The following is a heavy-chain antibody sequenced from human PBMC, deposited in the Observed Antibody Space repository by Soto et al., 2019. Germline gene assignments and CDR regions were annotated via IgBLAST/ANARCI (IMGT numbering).Heavy chain of an antibody. J-gene: IGHJ6*02. V-gene: IGHV1-69*05. D-gene: IGHD2-2*01. CDR1: GGTFSSYA. CDR3: ARHVPAAGYYSGMDV. Sequence: QVQLVQSGAEVKKPGSSVKVSCKASGGTFSSYAISWVRQAPGQGLEWMGGIIPIFGTADYAQKFQGRVTXNXXXSXXTAYMELSSLRSEDTAVYYCARHVPAAGYYSGMDVWGQGTTVTVSS. CDR2: IIPIFGTA.